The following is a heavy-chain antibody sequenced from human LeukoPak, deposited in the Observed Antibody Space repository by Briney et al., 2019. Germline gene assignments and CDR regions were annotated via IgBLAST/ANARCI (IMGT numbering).Heavy chain of an antibody. V-gene: IGHV3-30*02. CDR2: IQYDGSNK. CDR1: GFTFRSYG. D-gene: IGHD1-26*01. J-gene: IGHJ4*02. Sequence: PGGSLRLSCAASGFTFRSYGMHWVRQAPGKGLEWVASIQYDGSNKYYADSVKGRFSISRDNSKNTVFLQMNSLRAEDTAVYYCAKSRYSGSYYVDRTFDYWGQGTLVTVSS. CDR3: AKSRYSGSYYVDRTFDY.